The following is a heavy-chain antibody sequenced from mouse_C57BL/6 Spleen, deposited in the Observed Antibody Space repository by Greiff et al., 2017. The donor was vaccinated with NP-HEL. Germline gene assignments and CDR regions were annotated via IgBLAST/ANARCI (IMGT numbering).Heavy chain of an antibody. J-gene: IGHJ2*01. V-gene: IGHV5-9*01. Sequence: EVMLVESGGGLVKPGGSLKLSCAASGFTFSSYTMSWVRQTPEKRLEWVATISGGGGNTYYPDSVKGRFTISRDNAKNTLYLQMSSLRSEDTALYYCASLLTGPFDDWGQGTTLTVSS. D-gene: IGHD4-1*01. CDR3: ASLLTGPFDD. CDR2: ISGGGGNT. CDR1: GFTFSSYT.